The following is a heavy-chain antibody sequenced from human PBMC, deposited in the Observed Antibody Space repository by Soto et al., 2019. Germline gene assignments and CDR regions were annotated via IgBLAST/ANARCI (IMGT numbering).Heavy chain of an antibody. CDR3: ARGALPTATPSCFAP. Sequence: QVQLVQSGAEVKKPGASVKVSCKASGYTFNSYGITWVRQAPGQGLEWMGWISTYNGKTNYAQKAQGRVTMTTDTSTSTAYMELRSLTSHDTAVYYCARGALPTATPSCFAPWGQGTLLTVSS. J-gene: IGHJ5*02. V-gene: IGHV1-18*04. D-gene: IGHD2-2*01. CDR1: GYTFNSYG. CDR2: ISTYNGKT.